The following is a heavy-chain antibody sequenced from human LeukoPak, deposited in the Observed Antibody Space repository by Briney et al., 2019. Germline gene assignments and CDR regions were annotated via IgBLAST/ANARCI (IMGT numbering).Heavy chain of an antibody. CDR3: AATTATSGSSLY. CDR1: PDTFTRYG. Sequence: ASVKVSCKASPDTFTRYGITWVRQAPGQGLEWMGWIRAYNGDTNYAQKFQGRVTMTAERSTNTAYMELRGLTFDDTAVFYCAATTATSGSSLYWGQGTLVNVAS. CDR2: IRAYNGDT. J-gene: IGHJ4*02. D-gene: IGHD6-19*01. V-gene: IGHV1-18*01.